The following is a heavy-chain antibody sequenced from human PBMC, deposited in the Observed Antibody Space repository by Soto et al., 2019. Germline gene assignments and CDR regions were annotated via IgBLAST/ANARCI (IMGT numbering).Heavy chain of an antibody. J-gene: IGHJ4*02. CDR3: TCYYDYYFAN. D-gene: IGHD5-12*01. V-gene: IGHV3-15*01. Sequence: PGGSLRLSCAASGSTFSNVWMNWVRQAPGKGLEWVGRIKGKSDGWTTDYAAPVKGRFIISRDDSKNTLYLQMNSLKTEDTAVYYCTCYYDYYFANWGQGTLVTMSS. CDR1: GSTFSNVW. CDR2: IKGKSDGWTT.